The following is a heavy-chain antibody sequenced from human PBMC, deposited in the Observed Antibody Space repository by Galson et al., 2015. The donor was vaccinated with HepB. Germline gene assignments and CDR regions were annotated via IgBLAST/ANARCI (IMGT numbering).Heavy chain of an antibody. V-gene: IGHV1-3*01. CDR1: GYTFTSYA. J-gene: IGHJ1*01. Sequence: SVKVSCKASGYTFTSYAMNWVRQAPGQGLEWMGWINAGNGGTKYSQKFQGRVTITRDTSASTAYMELSSLRSEDTAVYYCARDSSGWYFQHWGQGTLVTVSS. CDR2: INAGNGGT. CDR3: ARDSSGWYFQH. D-gene: IGHD6-19*01.